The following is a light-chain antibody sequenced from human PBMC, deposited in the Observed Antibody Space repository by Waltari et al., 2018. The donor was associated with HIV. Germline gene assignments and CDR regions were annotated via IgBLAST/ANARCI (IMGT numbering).Light chain of an antibody. CDR1: QNIRRD. Sequence: AIQMTQSPPSLSASVGDRVTITCRASQNIRRDLGWYQQKPGKSPQLLIYSASTRPTGVSYRFRGGGSGTEFTLTINSLQSEDSATYYCLQDDSFPLTFGPGTKVDLK. CDR3: LQDDSFPLT. V-gene: IGKV1-6*01. J-gene: IGKJ3*01. CDR2: SAS.